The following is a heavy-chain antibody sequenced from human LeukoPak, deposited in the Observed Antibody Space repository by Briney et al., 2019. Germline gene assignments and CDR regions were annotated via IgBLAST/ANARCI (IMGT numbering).Heavy chain of an antibody. CDR2: INHSGST. CDR3: ARGQWDRFVVVPAAKGARLDY. J-gene: IGHJ4*02. CDR1: GGSFSGYY. V-gene: IGHV4-34*01. D-gene: IGHD2-2*01. Sequence: SETLSLTCAVYGGSFSGYYWSWIRQPPGKGLEWIGEINHSGSTNYNPSLKSRVTISVDTSKNQFSLKLSSVTAADTAVYYCARGQWDRFVVVPAAKGARLDYWGQGTLVTVPS.